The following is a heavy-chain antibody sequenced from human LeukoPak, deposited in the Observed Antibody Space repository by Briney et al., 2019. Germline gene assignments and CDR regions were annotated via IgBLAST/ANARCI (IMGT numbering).Heavy chain of an antibody. D-gene: IGHD6-13*01. CDR1: GFTFSSYA. CDR3: AKDRSSWFDAFDI. Sequence: GGSLRLSCAASGFTFSSYAMSWVRQAPGKGLEWVSAISGSGGSTYYAASVKGRFTISRDNSKNTLYLQMNSLRAEDTAVYYCAKDRSSWFDAFDIWGQGTMVTVSS. CDR2: ISGSGGST. J-gene: IGHJ3*02. V-gene: IGHV3-23*01.